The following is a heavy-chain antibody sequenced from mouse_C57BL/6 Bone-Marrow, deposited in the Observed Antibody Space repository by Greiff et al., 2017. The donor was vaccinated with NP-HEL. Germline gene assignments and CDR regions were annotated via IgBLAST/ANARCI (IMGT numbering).Heavy chain of an antibody. CDR1: GIDFSRYW. CDR2: INPDSSTI. CDR3: ASCYYYGSSLWYFDV. D-gene: IGHD1-1*01. V-gene: IGHV4-1*01. J-gene: IGHJ1*03. Sequence: EVMLVESGGGLVQPGGSLKLSCAASGIDFSRYWMSWVRRAPGKGLEWIGEINPDSSTINYAPSLKDKFIISRDNAKNTLYLQMSKVRSEDTALYYCASCYYYGSSLWYFDVWGTGTTVTVSS.